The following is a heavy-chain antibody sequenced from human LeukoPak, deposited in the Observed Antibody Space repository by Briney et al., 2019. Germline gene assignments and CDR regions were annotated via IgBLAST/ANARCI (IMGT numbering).Heavy chain of an antibody. CDR1: GVSISSYY. CDR2: IYYSGST. D-gene: IGHD6-19*01. Sequence: SEALSLTRTVSGVSISSYYWSWIRQPPGKGLEWIGYIYYSGSTNYNPSLKSRVTISVDTSKNQFSLKLSSVTAADTAVYYCAREVYSSGGGGAFDIWGQGTMVTVSS. J-gene: IGHJ3*02. V-gene: IGHV4-59*01. CDR3: AREVYSSGGGGAFDI.